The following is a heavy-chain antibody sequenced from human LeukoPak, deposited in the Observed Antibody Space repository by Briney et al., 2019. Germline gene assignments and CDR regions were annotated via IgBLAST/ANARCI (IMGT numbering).Heavy chain of an antibody. V-gene: IGHV1-18*01. CDR1: GYTFTSYG. J-gene: IGHJ4*02. Sequence: ASVKVSCTASGYTFTSYGISWVRQAPGQGREWMEWISAYNGNTNYAQKLQGRVTMTTDTSTSTAYMELRSLRSDDTAVYYCASNWNYVLSYWGQGTLVTVSS. CDR2: ISAYNGNT. D-gene: IGHD1-7*01. CDR3: ASNWNYVLSY.